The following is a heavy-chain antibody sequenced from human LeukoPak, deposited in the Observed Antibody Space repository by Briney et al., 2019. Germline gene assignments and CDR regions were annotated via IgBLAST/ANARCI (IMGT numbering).Heavy chain of an antibody. CDR3: ARGQRAHVEWSSYMDV. Sequence: GGSLRLSCAASGFTFSNYAMHWVRQAPGKGLEWMSVISYDGRNKYFADSVKGRFTLSRDNSKNTLYLQMNNLRAEDTAVYYXARGQRAHVEWSSYMDVWGKGTTVTVSS. D-gene: IGHD3-3*01. CDR1: GFTFSNYA. CDR2: ISYDGRNK. V-gene: IGHV3-30*04. J-gene: IGHJ6*03.